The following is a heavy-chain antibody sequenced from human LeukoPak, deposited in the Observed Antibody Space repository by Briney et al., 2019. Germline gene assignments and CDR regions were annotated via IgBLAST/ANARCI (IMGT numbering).Heavy chain of an antibody. D-gene: IGHD3-22*01. CDR1: GYSISSGYY. CDR2: IYHSGST. V-gene: IGHV4-38-2*02. Sequence: SETLSLTCTVSGYSISSGYYWGWIRQPPGKGLEWIGSIYHSGSTYYNPSLKSRVTISVDTSKNQFSLKLSSVTAADTAVYYCARDYYDSSGYGPLDYWGQGTLVTVSS. J-gene: IGHJ4*02. CDR3: ARDYYDSSGYGPLDY.